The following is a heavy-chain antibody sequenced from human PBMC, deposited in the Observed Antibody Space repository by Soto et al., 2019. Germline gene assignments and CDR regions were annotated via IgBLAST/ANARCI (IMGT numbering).Heavy chain of an antibody. CDR3: ARVDTAMVTASY. V-gene: IGHV1-18*01. Sequence: QVQLVQSGAEMKKPGASVKVSCKASGYSFSSYAISWVRQAPGQGLEWMGWICAPIGKTNYPQKLQGRVTKTTDTATSTAYMELRSLRSDDTDVYYCARVDTAMVTASYWCQGTLVTVSS. CDR2: ICAPIGKT. D-gene: IGHD5-18*01. CDR1: GYSFSSYA. J-gene: IGHJ4*02.